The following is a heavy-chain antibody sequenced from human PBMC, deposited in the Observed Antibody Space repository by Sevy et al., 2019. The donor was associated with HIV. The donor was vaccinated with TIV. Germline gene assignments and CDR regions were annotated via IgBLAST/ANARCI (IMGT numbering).Heavy chain of an antibody. CDR2: IYTSGST. Sequence: SETLSLTCTVSGGSIRGYYWSWIRQPAGKGLEWIGRIYTSGSTNYNPSLKSRVTMSVDTSKNQFSLKVTSVTAADTAIYYCARVKREGGPGGAGFYFYGVDVWGQGTTVTVSS. V-gene: IGHV4-4*07. CDR1: GGSIRGYY. CDR3: ARVKREGGPGGAGFYFYGVDV. D-gene: IGHD1-26*01. J-gene: IGHJ6*02.